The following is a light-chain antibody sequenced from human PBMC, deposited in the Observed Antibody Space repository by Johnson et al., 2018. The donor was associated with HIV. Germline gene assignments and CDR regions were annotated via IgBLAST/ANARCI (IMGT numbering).Light chain of an antibody. CDR2: DNN. J-gene: IGLJ1*01. Sequence: QSILTQPPSVSAAPGQNVNISCSGGSSNIGNNYVSWYQQLPGTAPRIVTYDNNKRPSGIPDRFSGSKYGTPGTLGITGLQTGDEADYYCGTWDSSLSAYVFGTGTKVTVL. CDR1: SSNIGNNY. V-gene: IGLV1-51*01. CDR3: GTWDSSLSAYV.